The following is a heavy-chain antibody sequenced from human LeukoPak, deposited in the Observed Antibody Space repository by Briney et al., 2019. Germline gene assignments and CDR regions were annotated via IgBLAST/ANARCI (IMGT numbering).Heavy chain of an antibody. J-gene: IGHJ4*02. CDR2: IKQDGSEK. D-gene: IGHD3-10*01. V-gene: IGHV3-7*03. CDR3: ASGITMVRGVMGDYFDY. CDR1: GFTFSSYW. Sequence: GGSLRPSCAASGFTFSSYWMSWVRQAPGKGLEWVANIKQDGSEKYYVDSVKGRFTISRDNAKNSLYLQMNSLRAEDTAVYYCASGITMVRGVMGDYFDYWGQGTLVTVSS.